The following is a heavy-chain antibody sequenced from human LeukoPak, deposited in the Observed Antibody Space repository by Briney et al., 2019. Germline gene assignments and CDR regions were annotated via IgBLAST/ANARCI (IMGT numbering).Heavy chain of an antibody. CDR2: IKHDGSED. CDR3: ARAITNYGYIFDY. V-gene: IGHV3-7*01. D-gene: IGHD5-18*01. Sequence: PGGSLRLSCAASGFTFSNYWMTWVRQAPGKGLEWVANIKHDGSEDYYLDSVKGRFTISRDNAKNSLSLQMNSLRAEDTAVYYCARAITNYGYIFDYWGQGTLVTVSS. J-gene: IGHJ4*02. CDR1: GFTFSNYW.